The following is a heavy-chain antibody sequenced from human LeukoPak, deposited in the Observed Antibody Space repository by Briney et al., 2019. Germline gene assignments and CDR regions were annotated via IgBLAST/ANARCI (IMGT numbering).Heavy chain of an antibody. D-gene: IGHD2-15*01. CDR2: ISSSSSYI. Sequence: GGSLRLSCAASGFTFSSYSMNWVRQAPGKGLEWVSSISSSSSYIYYADSVKGRFTISRDNAKNSLYLQMNSLRAEDTAVYYCARYCSGGSCYSGGAFDICGQGTMVTVSS. CDR3: ARYCSGGSCYSGGAFDI. CDR1: GFTFSSYS. J-gene: IGHJ3*02. V-gene: IGHV3-21*01.